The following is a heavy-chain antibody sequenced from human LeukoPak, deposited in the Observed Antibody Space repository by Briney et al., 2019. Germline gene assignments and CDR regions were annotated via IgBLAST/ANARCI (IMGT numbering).Heavy chain of an antibody. V-gene: IGHV4-34*01. CDR1: GVSFSGYY. CDR2: INHSGST. J-gene: IGHJ4*02. Sequence: SETLSLTCAVYGVSFSGYYWRWIRHPPGKGLGWIGEINHSGSTNYNPSLKSRVTISIDTSKNQFSLKLRSVTAADTALYYCARAPPFDYWGQGTLVTVSS. CDR3: ARAPPFDY.